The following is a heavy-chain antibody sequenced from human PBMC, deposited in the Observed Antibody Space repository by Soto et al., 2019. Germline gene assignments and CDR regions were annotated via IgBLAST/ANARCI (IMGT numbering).Heavy chain of an antibody. CDR2: IKQDGSDK. D-gene: IGHD5-18*01. CDR1: GFTFSSYW. CDR3: ARAGYSYGSLDY. Sequence: GGSLRLSCAASGFTFSSYWMTWVRQAPGKGPEWVARIKQDGSDKYYVDSVKGRFTISRDNSKNTLYLQMNSLRIEDTAVYHCARAGYSYGSLDYWGQGTLVTVSS. V-gene: IGHV3-7*02. J-gene: IGHJ4*02.